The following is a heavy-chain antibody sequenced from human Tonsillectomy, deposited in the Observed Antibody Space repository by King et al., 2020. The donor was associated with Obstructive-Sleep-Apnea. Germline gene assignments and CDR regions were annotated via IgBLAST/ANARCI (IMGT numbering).Heavy chain of an antibody. CDR2: MYYSGST. CDR3: ARERSSGSFGF. V-gene: IGHV4-30-4*01. J-gene: IGHJ4*02. D-gene: IGHD3-10*01. CDR1: GAFVSSSDYY. Sequence: QLQESGPGLVKPSQNLSLTCTVSGAFVSSSDYYWSWIRQPPGKGLEWIGYMYYSGSTYYNSSLKSRVTMSIDASSNQLSLNLTSVTAADTAVYYCARERSSGSFGFWGQGTLVTVSS.